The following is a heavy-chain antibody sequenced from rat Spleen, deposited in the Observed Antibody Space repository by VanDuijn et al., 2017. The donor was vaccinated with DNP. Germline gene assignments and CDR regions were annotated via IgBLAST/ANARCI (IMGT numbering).Heavy chain of an antibody. D-gene: IGHD3-8*01. CDR1: GFTFSNYD. V-gene: IGHV5-7*01. CDR3: TSNPHIRTAAPFDY. Sequence: EVQLVESGGDLIQPGRSLKLSCAASGFTFSNYDMAWVRQAPKKGLEWVATLSYNGGTPYYRDSVKGRFTISRDNAQSTLYLQVNSLRSEDTATYFCTSNPHIRTAAPFDYWGQGVMVTVSS. J-gene: IGHJ2*01. CDR2: LSYNGGTP.